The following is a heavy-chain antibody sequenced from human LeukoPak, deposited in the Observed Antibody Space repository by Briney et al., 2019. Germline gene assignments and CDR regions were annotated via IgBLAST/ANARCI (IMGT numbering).Heavy chain of an antibody. CDR3: ATGRLYYDSSGFALDY. CDR1: GYTLTELS. CDR2: FDPEDGET. J-gene: IGHJ4*02. D-gene: IGHD3-22*01. V-gene: IGHV1-24*01. Sequence: ASVKVSCKVSGYTLTELSMHWVRQAPGKGLEWMGGFDPEDGETIYEQKFQARVTMTEDTSTDTAYMQLSSLRSEDTAVYYCATGRLYYDSSGFALDYWGQGALVTVSS.